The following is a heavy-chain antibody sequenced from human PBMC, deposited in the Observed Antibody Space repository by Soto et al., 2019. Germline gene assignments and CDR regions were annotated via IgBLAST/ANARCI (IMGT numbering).Heavy chain of an antibody. J-gene: IGHJ6*02. CDR1: GFTFSSYA. CDR2: ISYDGSNK. CDR3: ARGCCGGSCYLLYYYYGMDV. Sequence: PGGSLRLSCAASGFTFSSYAMHWVRQAPGKGLEWVAVISYDGSNKYYADSVKGRFTISRDNSKNTLYLQMNSLRAEDTAVYYGARGCCGGSCYLLYYYYGMDVWGQGTTVTVSS. V-gene: IGHV3-30-3*01. D-gene: IGHD2-15*01.